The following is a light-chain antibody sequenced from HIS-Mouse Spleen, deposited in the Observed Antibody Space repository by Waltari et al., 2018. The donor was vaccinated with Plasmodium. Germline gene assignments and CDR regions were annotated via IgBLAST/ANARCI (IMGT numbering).Light chain of an antibody. CDR2: EGS. CDR1: SSDVGSYTL. V-gene: IGLV2-23*01. CDR3: CSYAGSSTYV. J-gene: IGLJ1*01. Sequence: QSALPQPASVSGSPGQSITISCTGTSSDVGSYTLFSWYQQHPGKAPKLMIYEGSKRPSGVSNRFSGSKSGNTASLTISGLQAEDEADYYCCSYAGSSTYVFGTGTKVTVL.